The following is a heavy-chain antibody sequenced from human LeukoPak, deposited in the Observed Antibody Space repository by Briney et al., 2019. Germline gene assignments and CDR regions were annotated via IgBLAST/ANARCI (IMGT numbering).Heavy chain of an antibody. CDR1: GGSISSYY. D-gene: IGHD3-22*01. J-gene: IGHJ4*02. V-gene: IGHV4-59*08. CDR2: IYYSGST. CDR3: ARQATPSLPERDTSAYNPFDF. Sequence: SETLSLTCTVSGGSISSYYWRWIRQPPGKGLEWIGYIYYSGSTNYNPSLKSRVTISVDTSKNQFSLKLSSVTAADTAVYYCARQATPSLPERDTSAYNPFDFRGQGILVTVSS.